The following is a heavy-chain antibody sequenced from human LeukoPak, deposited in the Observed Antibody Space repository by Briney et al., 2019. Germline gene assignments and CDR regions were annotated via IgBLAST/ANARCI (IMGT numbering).Heavy chain of an antibody. D-gene: IGHD2/OR15-2a*01. CDR3: ARRGSTDY. J-gene: IGHJ4*02. Sequence: GGSLRLSCAASGFSFSGYWMTWVRQAPGKGLEWVANIKEDGSEKYYADFVKGRLTISRDNAKNSVDLQMNSLRAEDTAVYYCARRGSTDYWGQGTLVTVSS. V-gene: IGHV3-7*03. CDR1: GFSFSGYW. CDR2: IKEDGSEK.